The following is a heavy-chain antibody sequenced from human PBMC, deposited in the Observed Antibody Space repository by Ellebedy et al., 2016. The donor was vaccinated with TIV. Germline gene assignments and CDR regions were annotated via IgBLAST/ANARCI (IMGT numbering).Heavy chain of an antibody. CDR1: GGTFSSYA. V-gene: IGHV1-69*13. D-gene: IGHD6-19*01. CDR2: IIPMFGTA. Sequence: ASVKVSCKASGGTFSSYAISWVRQAPGQGLEWMGGIIPMFGTANYAQKFQGRVTITADESTSTAYMELSRLRSDDTAVYYCARAGHSAGIAVAGKFGYWGQGTLVTVSS. J-gene: IGHJ4*02. CDR3: ARAGHSAGIAVAGKFGY.